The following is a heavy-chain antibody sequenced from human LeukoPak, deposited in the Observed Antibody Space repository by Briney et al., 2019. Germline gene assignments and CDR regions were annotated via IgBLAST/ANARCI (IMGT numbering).Heavy chain of an antibody. V-gene: IGHV1-24*01. CDR1: GYTLTELS. CDR2: FDPEDGET. J-gene: IGHJ3*02. CDR3: ATFYTVTTDDAFDI. Sequence: ASVKVSCKVSGYTLTELSMHWVRQAPGKGLEWMGGFDPEDGETIYAQKFQGRVTMTEDTSTDTAYMELSSLRSEDTAVYYRATFYTVTTDDAFDIWGQGTMVTVSS. D-gene: IGHD4-11*01.